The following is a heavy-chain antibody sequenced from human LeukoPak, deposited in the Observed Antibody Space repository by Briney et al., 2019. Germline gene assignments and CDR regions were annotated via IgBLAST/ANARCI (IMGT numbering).Heavy chain of an antibody. V-gene: IGHV4-61*10. CDR3: ARGGNYWPQWWFAP. D-gene: IGHD1-26*01. J-gene: IGHJ5*02. CDR1: GGSISSGSYY. CDR2: IYYTGST. Sequence: SETLSLTCTVSGGSISSGSYYWSWVRQPAGKGLEWIGYIYYTGSTSYNPSLKSRVTMSLDASKNQFSLELNSVTPADTAVYYCARGGNYWPQWWFAPWGRGTLVSVSS.